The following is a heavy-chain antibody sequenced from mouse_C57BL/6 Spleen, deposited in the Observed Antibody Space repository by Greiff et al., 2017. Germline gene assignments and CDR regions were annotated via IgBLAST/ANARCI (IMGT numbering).Heavy chain of an antibody. CDR1: GYAFSSSW. CDR2: ISPGDGDT. J-gene: IGHJ4*01. Sequence: VKLQESGPELVKPGASVKISCKASGYAFSSSWMNWVKQRPGKGLEWIGRISPGDGDTNYNGKFKGKATLTADKSSSTAYMQLSSLTSEDSAVYFCARRDYGSTYAMDYWGQGTSVTVSS. D-gene: IGHD1-1*01. CDR3: ARRDYGSTYAMDY. V-gene: IGHV1-82*01.